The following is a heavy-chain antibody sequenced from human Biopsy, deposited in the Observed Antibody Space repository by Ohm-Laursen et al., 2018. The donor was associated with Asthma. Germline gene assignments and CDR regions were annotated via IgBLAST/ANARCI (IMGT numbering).Heavy chain of an antibody. CDR3: AKDVVWFRELGGMDV. CDR2: ISYDGSNK. V-gene: IGHV3-30*18. D-gene: IGHD3-10*01. J-gene: IGHJ6*02. Sequence: SLRLSCAASGFTFSSFGMHWVRQAPGKGLEWVACISYDGSNKYYADSVRGRFTISRDNSKNTLYLQMSSLRAGDTAVYYCAKDVVWFRELGGMDVWGQGTTVTVSS. CDR1: GFTFSSFG.